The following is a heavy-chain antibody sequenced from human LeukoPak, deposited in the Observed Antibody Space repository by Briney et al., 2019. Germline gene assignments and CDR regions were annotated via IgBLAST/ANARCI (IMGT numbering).Heavy chain of an antibody. V-gene: IGHV3-21*01. D-gene: IGHD4-17*01. CDR2: ISSSSSYI. J-gene: IGHJ6*04. CDR3: ARDDYGGMDV. Sequence: ETLSLTCTVSGGSISTSSYYWGWVRQAPGKGLEWVSSISSSSSYIFYADSVKDRFTISRDNAKNSLYLQMNSLRAEDTAVYSCARDDYGGMDVWGKGTTVTVSS. CDR1: GGSISTSSYY.